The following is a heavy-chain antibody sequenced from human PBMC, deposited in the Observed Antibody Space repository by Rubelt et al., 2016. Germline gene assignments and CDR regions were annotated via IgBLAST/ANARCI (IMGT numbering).Heavy chain of an antibody. Sequence: QVQLQESGPGLVKPSETLSLTCTVSGGSISSYYWSWIRQPPGKGLEWIGYIYYSGSTNYNPSLKSRVTISVDTSKNQFSLKLSSVTAADTAVYYCANSDPSDYGDRIRGFDYWGQGTLVTVSS. CDR3: ANSDPSDYGDRIRGFDY. CDR2: IYYSGST. J-gene: IGHJ4*02. D-gene: IGHD4-17*01. CDR1: GGSISSYY. V-gene: IGHV4-59*12.